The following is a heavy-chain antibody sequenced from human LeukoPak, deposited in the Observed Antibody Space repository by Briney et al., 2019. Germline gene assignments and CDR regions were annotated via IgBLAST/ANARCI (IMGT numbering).Heavy chain of an antibody. V-gene: IGHV4-39*01. CDR1: GDSISSSKDY. D-gene: IGHD6-13*01. Sequence: SETLSLTCTVSGDSISSSKDYWAWIRQPPGKGLEWIASIYQSGSTYYNPSLKSRVTISVDTSQNQFSLKLTSVTAADTAVYYCARNLGSSSWSHAFDIWGQGTMVTVSS. CDR3: ARNLGSSSWSHAFDI. J-gene: IGHJ3*02. CDR2: IYQSGST.